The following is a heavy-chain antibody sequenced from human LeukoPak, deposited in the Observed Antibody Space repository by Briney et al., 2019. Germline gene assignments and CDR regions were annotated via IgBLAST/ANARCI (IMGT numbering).Heavy chain of an antibody. CDR2: IYYSGST. V-gene: IGHV4-39*07. CDR1: GGSISSSSYY. D-gene: IGHD2-2*01. Sequence: KPSETLSLTCTVSGGSISSSSYYWVWIRQPPGKGLEWIGSIYYSGSTYYSPSLKSRVTISIDTSKTQFSLKLSSVTAADTAVYYCARHIVVVPAALMSSRSNFDYWGQGTLVTVSS. CDR3: ARHIVVVPAALMSSRSNFDY. J-gene: IGHJ4*02.